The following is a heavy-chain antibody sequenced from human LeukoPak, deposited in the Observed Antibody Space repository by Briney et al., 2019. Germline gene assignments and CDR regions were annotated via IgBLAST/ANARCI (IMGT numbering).Heavy chain of an antibody. Sequence: ASVKVSCKASGYTFTSYYMHWVRQAPGQGLEWMGIINPSGGSTSSAQKFQGRVTMTSDTSTNTVYMELSSLISEDTAVYYCTRTIGYRPVAGLKEKWFDPWGQGTLVTVSS. V-gene: IGHV1-46*01. CDR1: GYTFTSYY. D-gene: IGHD6-19*01. CDR2: INPSGGST. J-gene: IGHJ5*02. CDR3: TRTIGYRPVAGLKEKWFDP.